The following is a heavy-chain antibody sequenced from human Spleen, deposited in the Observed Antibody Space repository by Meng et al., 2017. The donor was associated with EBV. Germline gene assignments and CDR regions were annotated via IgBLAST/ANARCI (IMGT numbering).Heavy chain of an antibody. Sequence: VVVVESGGGLVQHGGSLGLSCAASGFTFSQCWMHWFRQAPGKGLVWVSRVHSDGSSTSYADSVKGRFTISRDNAKNTLYLQMNNLRAEDTAVYYCATGIRAASDYWGQGTLVTVSS. CDR3: ATGIRAASDY. J-gene: IGHJ4*02. V-gene: IGHV3-74*01. CDR1: GFTFSQCW. D-gene: IGHD6-13*01. CDR2: VHSDGSST.